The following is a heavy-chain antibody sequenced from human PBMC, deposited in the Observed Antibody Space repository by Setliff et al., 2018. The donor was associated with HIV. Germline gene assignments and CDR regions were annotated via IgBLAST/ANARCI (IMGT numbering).Heavy chain of an antibody. D-gene: IGHD3-3*01. CDR3: ARGRDYTGSWFRPFYLDF. CDR2: INHSGST. V-gene: IGHV4-34*01. CDR1: GFTFSSYW. J-gene: IGHJ4*01. Sequence: GSLRLSCAASGFTFSSYWMSWVRQTPGKGLEWLGEINHSGSTAYNLALESRVSMSIDTSKNQFSLKLTSVTAADTAIYYCARGRDYTGSWFRPFYLDFWGHGNLVTVSS.